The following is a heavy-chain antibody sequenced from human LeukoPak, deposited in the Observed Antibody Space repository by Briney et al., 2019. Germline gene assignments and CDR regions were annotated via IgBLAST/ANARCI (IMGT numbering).Heavy chain of an antibody. V-gene: IGHV3-7*01. J-gene: IGHJ3*02. CDR2: IKQDGSEK. Sequence: PGGSLRLSCAASGFTFSSYWMSWVRQAPGKGLEWVANIKQDGSEKYYVDSVKGRFTISRDNAKNSLYLQMNSLRAEDTAVYYCARPPGVGAKRDAFDIWGQGTMVTVSS. D-gene: IGHD1-26*01. CDR3: ARPPGVGAKRDAFDI. CDR1: GFTFSSYW.